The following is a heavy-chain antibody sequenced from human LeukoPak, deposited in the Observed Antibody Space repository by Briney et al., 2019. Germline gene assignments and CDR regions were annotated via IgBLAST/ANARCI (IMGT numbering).Heavy chain of an antibody. Sequence: PSETLSLTCTVSGGSISSGDYYWSWIRQPPGKGLEWIGYIYYSGSTYYNPSLKSRVTISVDTSKNQFSLKLSSVTAADTAVYYCAVSTTTMTTRTLDYWGQGTLVTVSS. CDR2: IYYSGST. V-gene: IGHV4-30-4*01. D-gene: IGHD4-17*01. CDR3: AVSTTTMTTRTLDY. CDR1: GGSISSGDYY. J-gene: IGHJ4*02.